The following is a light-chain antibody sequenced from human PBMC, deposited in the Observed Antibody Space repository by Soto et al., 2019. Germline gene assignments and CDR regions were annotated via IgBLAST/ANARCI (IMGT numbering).Light chain of an antibody. V-gene: IGLV2-11*01. J-gene: IGLJ1*01. Sequence: QSALTQPRSVSGSPGQSVTISCTGASNNVGGYNYVSWYQQHPGKAPKLMIYDVSKRPSEVPDRFSGSKSGTSASLAISGLQADDEADYFCGVWEASLNGYVFGSGTKVTVL. CDR2: DVS. CDR3: GVWEASLNGYV. CDR1: SNNVGGYNY.